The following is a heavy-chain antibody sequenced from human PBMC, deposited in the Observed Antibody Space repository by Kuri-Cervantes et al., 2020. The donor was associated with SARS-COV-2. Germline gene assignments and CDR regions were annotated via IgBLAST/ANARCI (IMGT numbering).Heavy chain of an antibody. Sequence: GGSLRLSCAASGFTFSSYAMSWVRQAPGKGLEWVSAISGSGGSTYYADSVKGRFTISRDNSKNTLYLQMNSLRAEDTDVYYCASLVYIAARLGGEYFDYWGQGTLVTVSS. D-gene: IGHD6-6*01. J-gene: IGHJ4*02. CDR1: GFTFSSYA. V-gene: IGHV3-23*01. CDR3: ASLVYIAARLGGEYFDY. CDR2: ISGSGGST.